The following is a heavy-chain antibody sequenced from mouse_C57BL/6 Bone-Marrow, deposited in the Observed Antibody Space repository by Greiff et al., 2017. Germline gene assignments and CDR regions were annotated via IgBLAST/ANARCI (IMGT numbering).Heavy chain of an antibody. V-gene: IGHV1-69*01. CDR3: AADGYYGLAY. J-gene: IGHJ3*01. CDR2: IDPSGSYT. Sequence: VQLQQPGAELVLPGASVKLSCKASGYTFTSYWMHWVKQRPGQGLEWVGEIDPSGSYTYYNEKVKGRSTLTVDKAYRTAYMQLSSLTSEDSSVYYCAADGYYGLAYWGQGTLVTVSA. D-gene: IGHD2-3*01. CDR1: GYTFTSYW.